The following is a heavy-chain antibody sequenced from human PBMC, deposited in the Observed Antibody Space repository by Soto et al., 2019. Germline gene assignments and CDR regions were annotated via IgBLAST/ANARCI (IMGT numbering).Heavy chain of an antibody. J-gene: IGHJ4*02. D-gene: IGHD3-9*01. V-gene: IGHV1-58*01. CDR3: AADTSPPRRYDILTGTPGFVFDY. CDR2: IVVGSGNT. Sequence: ASVKVSCKASGFTFTSSAVQWVRQARGQRLEWIGWIVVGSGNTNYAQKFQERVTITRDMSTSTAYMELSSLRSEDTAVYYCAADTSPPRRYDILTGTPGFVFDYWGQGTLVTVSS. CDR1: GFTFTSSA.